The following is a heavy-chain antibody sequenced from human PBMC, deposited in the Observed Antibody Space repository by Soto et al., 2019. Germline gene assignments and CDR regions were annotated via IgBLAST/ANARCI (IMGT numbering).Heavy chain of an antibody. J-gene: IGHJ4*02. CDR1: GNTFTNYY. V-gene: IGHV1-46*01. Sequence: GASVKVSCKASGNTFTNYYRHWVRQAPGQGLEWMGTINPSGGHTTYAQKFLGRVTMTRDTSTSTLYMELTSLRADDTALYFCARSILQNSVFGHWGQGTLVTV. D-gene: IGHD1-26*01. CDR3: ARSILQNSVFGH. CDR2: INPSGGHT.